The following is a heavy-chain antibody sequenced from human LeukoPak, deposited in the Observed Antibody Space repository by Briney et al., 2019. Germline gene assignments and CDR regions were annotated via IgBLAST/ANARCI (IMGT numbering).Heavy chain of an antibody. CDR2: IYYSGST. CDR3: ARYMGGTMFDY. J-gene: IGHJ4*02. V-gene: IGHV4-39*01. Sequence: SETLSLTCTVSGGSISSSSSYWGWIRQPPGKGLEWIGSIYYSGSTYYNPSLKSRVTISVDTSKNQFSLKLSSVTAADTAVYYCARYMGGTMFDYWGQGTLVTVSS. CDR1: GGSISSSSSY. D-gene: IGHD4/OR15-4a*01.